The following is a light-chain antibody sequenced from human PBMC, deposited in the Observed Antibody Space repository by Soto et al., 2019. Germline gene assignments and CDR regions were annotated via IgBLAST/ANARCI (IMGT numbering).Light chain of an antibody. J-gene: IGLJ1*01. Sequence: QAVVTQPPSASGSPGQSVTISCTETSSDVGGFNYVSWLQQHPGKAPKLILYEVNKRPSGVPDRFSGSKSGNTASLTVSGLQAEDEADYYCSSYAGSNNPPYVFGTGTKLTVL. CDR1: SSDVGGFNY. CDR3: SSYAGSNNPPYV. CDR2: EVN. V-gene: IGLV2-8*01.